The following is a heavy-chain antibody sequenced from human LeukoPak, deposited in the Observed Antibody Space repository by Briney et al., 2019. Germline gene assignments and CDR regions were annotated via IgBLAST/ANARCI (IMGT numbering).Heavy chain of an antibody. J-gene: IGHJ5*02. CDR3: ARKLRYFSNWFDP. D-gene: IGHD3-9*01. V-gene: IGHV4-59*12. CDR2: IYYSGST. Sequence: TSETLSLACTVSGGSISSYYWSWIRQPPGKGLEWIGYIYYSGSTNYNPSLKSRVTISVDTSKNQFSLKLSSVTAADTAVYYCARKLRYFSNWFDPWGQGTLVTVSS. CDR1: GGSISSYY.